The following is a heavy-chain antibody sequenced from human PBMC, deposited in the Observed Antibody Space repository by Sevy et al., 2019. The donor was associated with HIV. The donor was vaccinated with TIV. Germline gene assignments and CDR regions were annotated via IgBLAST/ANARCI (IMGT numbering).Heavy chain of an antibody. CDR3: AKDSTFVSLYYNSRGYGALRSYFDS. CDR1: GFTFTSYG. D-gene: IGHD3-22*01. CDR2: IRDDGSIK. Sequence: GGSLRLSCAASGFTFTSYGMHWVRQAPGKGLEWVAFIRDDGSIKSYAESVKGQVTISRDNSKNTVYLEMDSLTGDDTAVYYCAKDSTFVSLYYNSRGYGALRSYFDSWGQGAMVTVSS. J-gene: IGHJ4*02. V-gene: IGHV3-30*02.